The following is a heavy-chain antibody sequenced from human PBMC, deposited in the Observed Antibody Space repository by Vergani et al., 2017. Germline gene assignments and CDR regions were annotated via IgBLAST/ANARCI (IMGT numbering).Heavy chain of an antibody. CDR2: ISSSSSYI. J-gene: IGHJ4*02. V-gene: IGHV3-21*01. Sequence: EVQLLESGGGLVQPGGSLRLSCAASGFTFSSYTMNWVRQAPGKGLEWVSSISSSSSYIYYADSVKGRFTISRDNAKNSLYLQMNSLRAEDTAVYYCASSITIFGVEEYYFDYWGQGTLVTVSS. CDR3: ASSITIFGVEEYYFDY. D-gene: IGHD3-3*01. CDR1: GFTFSSYT.